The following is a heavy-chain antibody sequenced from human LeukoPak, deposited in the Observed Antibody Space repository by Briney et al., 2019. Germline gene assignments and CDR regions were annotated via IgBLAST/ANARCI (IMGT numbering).Heavy chain of an antibody. V-gene: IGHV4-39*07. D-gene: IGHD3-10*01. CDR2: INYSGTT. CDR3: ARSYGSGSYGSGGIGYYFDY. J-gene: IGHJ4*02. Sequence: SETLSLTCTASGGSISSSGYYWGWIRQPPGKGLEWIASINYSGTTYYNPSLKSRVTISEDRSKNQFSLKLSSVTAADTAVYYCARSYGSGSYGSGGIGYYFDYWGQGTLVTVSS. CDR1: GGSISSSGYY.